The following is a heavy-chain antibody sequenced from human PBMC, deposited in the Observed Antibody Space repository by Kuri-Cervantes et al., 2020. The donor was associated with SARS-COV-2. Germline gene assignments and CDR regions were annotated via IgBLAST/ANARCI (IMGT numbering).Heavy chain of an antibody. CDR3: ARASSGYDLDIDY. D-gene: IGHD5-12*01. J-gene: IGHJ4*02. CDR2: IIPILGIA. V-gene: IGHV1-69*04. CDR1: GYTFTSYY. Sequence: SVKVSCKASGYTFTSYYMHWVRQAPGQGLEWMGRIIPILGIANYAQKFQGRVTITADKSTSTAYMELSSLRSEDAAVHYCARASSGYDLDIDYWGQGTLVTVSS.